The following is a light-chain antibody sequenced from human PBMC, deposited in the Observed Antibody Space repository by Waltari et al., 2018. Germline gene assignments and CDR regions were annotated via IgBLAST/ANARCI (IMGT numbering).Light chain of an antibody. V-gene: IGKV4-1*01. Sequence: DIVMTQSPDSLAVSLGERATINCKSSQTILHNPNNNYYLAWYTQKPGQPPKLLIYWASTRESGVPDRFSGSGSGTDFTLTISSLQAEDVAVYYCQQYDSPPWTFGQGTKVEI. CDR2: WAS. CDR3: QQYDSPPWT. CDR1: QTILHNPNNNYY. J-gene: IGKJ1*01.